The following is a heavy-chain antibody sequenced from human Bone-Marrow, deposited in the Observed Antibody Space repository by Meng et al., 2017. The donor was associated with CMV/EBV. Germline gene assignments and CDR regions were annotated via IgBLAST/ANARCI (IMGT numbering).Heavy chain of an antibody. D-gene: IGHD2-15*01. Sequence: SCSGASVSGHPYLWSWIRQPAGKGLEWIGRISTRGSTDYNPSLSGRVTISMDTSRNQFTLRLTSVTAADTALYFCATDNDSKETFEFWGQGSLVTVSS. J-gene: IGHJ4*02. CDR2: ISTRGST. V-gene: IGHV4-61*02. CDR3: ATDNDSKETFEF. CDR1: GASVSGHPYL.